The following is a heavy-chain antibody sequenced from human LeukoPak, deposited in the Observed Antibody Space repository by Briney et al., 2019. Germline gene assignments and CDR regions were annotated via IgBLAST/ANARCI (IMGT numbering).Heavy chain of an antibody. D-gene: IGHD5-18*01. V-gene: IGHV3-7*01. CDR3: ARGIQLWLQYYYYYYMDV. CDR2: IKQDGSER. CDR1: GSTFSSSW. J-gene: IGHJ6*03. Sequence: RTGGSLRLSCAASGSTFSSSWMSWVRQAPGKGLEWVANIKQDGSERSYVDSVKGRFTISRDNAKNLLYLQMNSLRAEDTAVYYCARGIQLWLQYYYYYYMDVWGKGTTVTVSS.